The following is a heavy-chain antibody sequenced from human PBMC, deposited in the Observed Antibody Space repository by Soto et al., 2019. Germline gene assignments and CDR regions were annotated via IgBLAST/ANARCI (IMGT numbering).Heavy chain of an antibody. CDR3: QAEDGIRAVCAVSAFLLNRSSDL. V-gene: IGHV3-53*04. CDR2: NYSGGST. Sequence: GKGLEWVSVNYSGGSTYYADSAKGRFTISRHNSKNTLYLQMNSLRAEDTAVYFFQAEDGIRAVCAVSAFLLNRSSDL. D-gene: IGHD2-2*01. J-gene: IGHJ2*01.